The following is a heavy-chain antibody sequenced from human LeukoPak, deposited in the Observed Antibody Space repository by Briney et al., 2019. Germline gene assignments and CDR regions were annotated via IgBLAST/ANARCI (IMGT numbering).Heavy chain of an antibody. V-gene: IGHV3-11*01. CDR1: GFTFSDYY. CDR3: ARLPRKFTYYGYYFDY. J-gene: IGHJ4*02. Sequence: GGSLRLSCAASGFTFSDYYMSWIRQAPGKGLEWVSYISSSGSTIYYADSVKGRITISRGNSKNSMYLQMNSLRAEDTAVYYCARLPRKFTYYGYYFDYWGQGTLVTVSS. CDR2: ISSSGSTI. D-gene: IGHD3-22*01.